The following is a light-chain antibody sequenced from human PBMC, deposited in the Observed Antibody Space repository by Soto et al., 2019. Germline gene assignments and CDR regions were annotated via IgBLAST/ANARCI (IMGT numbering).Light chain of an antibody. CDR2: GVS. Sequence: DIMLLDPQGTLSLSSGERANHFCLASQSVSGNYLSWYQQKPGQAPRLLIYGVSGRATGIPDRFSGSGSGTDFTLTISRLEPEDFAVYHCHQYGGSPPTFGQGTKVDIK. CDR3: HQYGGSPPT. V-gene: IGKV3-20*01. J-gene: IGKJ1*01. CDR1: QSVSGNY.